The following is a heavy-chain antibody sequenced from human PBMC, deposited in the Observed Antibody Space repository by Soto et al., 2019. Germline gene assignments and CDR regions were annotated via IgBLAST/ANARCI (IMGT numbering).Heavy chain of an antibody. Sequence: EMQLVESGGGLVQPGGSLRLSCAASGITLSDYWMHWVRQAPGKGPVWVSRISSDASSTDYADSVKGRFSISRDNAKNTLFLQMDSLRADDTGIYFCARGGGYSVQDYWGQGTLVTVSS. CDR2: ISSDASST. J-gene: IGHJ4*02. D-gene: IGHD5-12*01. V-gene: IGHV3-74*01. CDR3: ARGGGYSVQDY. CDR1: GITLSDYW.